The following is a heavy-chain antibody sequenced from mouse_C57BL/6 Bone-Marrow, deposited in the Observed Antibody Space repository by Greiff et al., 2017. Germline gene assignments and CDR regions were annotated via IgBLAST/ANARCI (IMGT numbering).Heavy chain of an antibody. CDR2: INPNNGGT. CDR3: ARGQLRLYAMDY. D-gene: IGHD3-2*02. CDR1: GYTFTDYY. J-gene: IGHJ4*01. Sequence: EVQLQQSGPGLVKPGASVKISCKASGYTFTDYYMNWVKQSHGKSLEWIGDINPNNGGTSYNQKFKGKATLTVDKSSSTAYMELRSLTSEDSAVYYCARGQLRLYAMDYWGQGTSVTVSS. V-gene: IGHV1-26*01.